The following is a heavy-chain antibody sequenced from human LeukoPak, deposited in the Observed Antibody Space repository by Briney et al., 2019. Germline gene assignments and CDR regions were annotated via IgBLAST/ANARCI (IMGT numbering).Heavy chain of an antibody. CDR3: TTGTSTRWYYYMDV. J-gene: IGHJ6*03. Sequence: GGSLRLSCAASGFTFSNAWMSWVRQAPGKGLEWVGRIKSKTDGGTTDYAAPAKGRFTISRDDSKNTLYLQMNSLKTEDTAVYYCTTGTSTRWYYYMDVWGKGTTVTVSS. D-gene: IGHD5-24*01. CDR1: GFTFSNAW. V-gene: IGHV3-15*01. CDR2: IKSKTDGGTT.